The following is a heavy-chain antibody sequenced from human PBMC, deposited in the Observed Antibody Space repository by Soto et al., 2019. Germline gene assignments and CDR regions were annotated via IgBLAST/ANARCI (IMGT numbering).Heavy chain of an antibody. Sequence: SETMSVTSSVAGVSTSNHYWTWIRKHPGQGPEWIGCIYYRGTTNYNASFNSRVTISVDTSKNQFSLKLTSVTTADTAVYYCARGGGSPYHDHEFDYWGQGILVTAPQ. CDR1: GVSTSNHY. J-gene: IGHJ4*02. V-gene: IGHV4-59*11. CDR3: ARGGGSPYHDHEFDY. D-gene: IGHD2-2*01. CDR2: IYYRGTT.